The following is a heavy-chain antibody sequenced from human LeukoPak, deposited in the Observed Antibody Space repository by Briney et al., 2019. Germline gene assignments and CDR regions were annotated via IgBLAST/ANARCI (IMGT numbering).Heavy chain of an antibody. CDR1: GFGFGYYH. CDR2: ISSNGRST. D-gene: IGHD6-19*01. J-gene: IGHJ3*01. Sequence: GGSLRLSCAASGFGFGYYHMHWVRQAPGKGLECVSAISSNGRSTYYSDSVKGRFTVSRDNSNNTLYLQMGGLKPEDMAVYYCARFVSSGPLWGQGTMVTVSS. V-gene: IGHV3-64*02. CDR3: ARFVSSGPL.